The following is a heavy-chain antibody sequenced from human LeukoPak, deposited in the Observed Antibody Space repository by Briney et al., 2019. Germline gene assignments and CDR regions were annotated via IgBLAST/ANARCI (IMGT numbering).Heavy chain of an antibody. J-gene: IGHJ4*02. CDR2: VRYDESTK. D-gene: IGHD2-2*01. CDR3: AKDVPAAYFDY. CDR1: GVTISSYA. Sequence: GGSLTLSCAASGVTISSYAMSWVRQAPGKGLEWVAFVRYDESTKFYADSAKGLFTISRDNSKTTLYLQMNSLRAEDTAVYYCAKDVPAAYFDYWGQGTLVTVSS. V-gene: IGHV3-30*02.